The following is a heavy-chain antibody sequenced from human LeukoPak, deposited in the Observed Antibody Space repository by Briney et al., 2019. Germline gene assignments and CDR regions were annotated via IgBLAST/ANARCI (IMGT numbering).Heavy chain of an antibody. D-gene: IGHD3-10*01. J-gene: IGHJ4*02. CDR1: GFTFSSYA. CDR3: AKDVWFGELFGSYFDY. CDR2: ISGGGGST. Sequence: SGGSLRLSCAASGFTFSSYAMSWVRQAPGKGLEWVSAISGGGGSTYYADSVKGRFTISRDNSKNTLYLQMNSLRAEDTAVYYCAKDVWFGELFGSYFDYWGQGTLVTVSS. V-gene: IGHV3-23*01.